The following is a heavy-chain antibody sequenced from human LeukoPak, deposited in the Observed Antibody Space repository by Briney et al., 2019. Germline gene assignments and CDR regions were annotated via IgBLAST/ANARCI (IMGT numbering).Heavy chain of an antibody. CDR1: GGSISSADYY. CDR3: ARRTSSPFDY. Sequence: KTSETLSLTCSVSGGSISSADYYWSRIRQPPGKGLEWIGYIYYSGTTYYNPSLKSRVTISVDMSRNQFSLKLSSVTAADTAVYYCARRTSSPFDYRGQGTLVTVSS. J-gene: IGHJ4*02. D-gene: IGHD2-8*01. V-gene: IGHV4-30-4*01. CDR2: IYYSGTT.